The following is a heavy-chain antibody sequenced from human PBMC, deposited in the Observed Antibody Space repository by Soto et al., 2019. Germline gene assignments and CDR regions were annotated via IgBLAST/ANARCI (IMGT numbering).Heavy chain of an antibody. CDR2: VNHSGTT. CDR1: GGSFSGYY. CDR3: ARGIGYCSSINCYSSRRLRFHS. Sequence: QVQLQQWGAGLLKPSETLSLTCAVYGGSFSGYYWTWIRQSPEKGLEWIGEVNHSGTTYYNPSLKTRVTISVHTPKNQFSLQRSSVTAADTAVYYCARGIGYCSSINCYSSRRLRFHSWGQGTLVTVSS. D-gene: IGHD2-2*01. V-gene: IGHV4-34*01. J-gene: IGHJ4*02.